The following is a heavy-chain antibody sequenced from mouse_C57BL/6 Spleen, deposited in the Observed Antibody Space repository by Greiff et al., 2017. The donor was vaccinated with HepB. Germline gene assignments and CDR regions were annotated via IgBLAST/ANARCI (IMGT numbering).Heavy chain of an antibody. D-gene: IGHD4-1*01. CDR2: IYPRSGNT. CDR1: GYTFTSYG. J-gene: IGHJ4*01. CDR3: ARSNWRYAMDY. V-gene: IGHV1-81*01. Sequence: VQLVESGAELARPGASVKLSCKASGYTFTSYGISWVKQRTGQGLEWIGEIYPRSGNTYYNEKFKGKATLTADKSSSTAYMELRRLTSEDSAVYFCARSNWRYAMDYWGQGTSVTVSS.